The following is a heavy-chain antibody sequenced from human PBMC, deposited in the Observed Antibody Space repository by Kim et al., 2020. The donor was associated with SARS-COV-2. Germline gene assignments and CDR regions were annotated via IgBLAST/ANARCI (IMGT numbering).Heavy chain of an antibody. CDR3: ASLAVLRYFDGEVRRGWVDL. CDR1: GGSISSGGYY. D-gene: IGHD3-9*01. CDR2: IYYSGST. V-gene: IGHV4-31*03. Sequence: SETLSLTCTVSGGSISSGGYYWSWIRQHPGKGLEWIGYIYYSGSTYYNPSLKSRVTISVDTSKNQFSLKLSSVTAADTAVCYCASLAVLRYFDGEVRRGWVDLWGQGTLVTVPS. J-gene: IGHJ5*02.